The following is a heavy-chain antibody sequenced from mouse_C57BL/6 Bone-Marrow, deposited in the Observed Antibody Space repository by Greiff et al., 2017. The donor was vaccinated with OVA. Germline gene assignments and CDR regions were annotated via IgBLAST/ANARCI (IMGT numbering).Heavy chain of an antibody. CDR1: GYTFTSYW. Sequence: QVQLQQPGAELVKPGASVKLSCKASGYTFTSYWMQWVKQRPGQGLEWIGEIDPSDSYTNYNQKFKGKAILTVDTSSSTAYMQLSSLTSEDSAVYYCARSVDEGYWGQGTTLTVSS. V-gene: IGHV1-50*01. J-gene: IGHJ2*01. D-gene: IGHD1-1*02. CDR3: ARSVDEGY. CDR2: IDPSDSYT.